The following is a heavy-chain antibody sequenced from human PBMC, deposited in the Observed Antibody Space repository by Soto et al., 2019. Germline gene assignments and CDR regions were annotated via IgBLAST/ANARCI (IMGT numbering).Heavy chain of an antibody. Sequence: QVQLVDSGGGVVQPGRSLRLSCAASGFTFSIFGMHWVRQAPGKGLEWAAIIWYDGSKAYYADSVRGRFTISRDNSKNTVYLQMNSRRAEDTAVYYCARDKGSSTVVSGITQEGYFDSWGQGTLVTVSS. J-gene: IGHJ4*02. D-gene: IGHD3-10*01. CDR2: IWYDGSKA. V-gene: IGHV3-33*01. CDR1: GFTFSIFG. CDR3: ARDKGSSTVVSGITQEGYFDS.